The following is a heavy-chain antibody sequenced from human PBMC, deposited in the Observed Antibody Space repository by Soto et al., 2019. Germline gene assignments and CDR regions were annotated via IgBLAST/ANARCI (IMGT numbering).Heavy chain of an antibody. V-gene: IGHV1-18*01. CDR3: ASSGSVPYYYYGVDV. CDR1: GYTFSRSG. D-gene: IGHD1-26*01. Sequence: QVQLVQSGAEVRKPGASVKVSCKTSGYTFSRSGISWVRQAPGQGLEWMGWISTYNGDANYAQKLQGRVTMTTDTSTSTAFMELGSLTSDDTAVYYCASSGSVPYYYYGVDVWGQGTTVTVSS. CDR2: ISTYNGDA. J-gene: IGHJ6*02.